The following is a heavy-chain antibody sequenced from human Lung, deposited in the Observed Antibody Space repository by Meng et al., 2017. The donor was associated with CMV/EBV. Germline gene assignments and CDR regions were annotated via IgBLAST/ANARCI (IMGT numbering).Heavy chain of an antibody. CDR2: INSDGNDA. J-gene: IGHJ6*02. Sequence: ESXKISXAASGFTFSSYWMHWVRQAPGKGLVWVSRINSDGNDADYVDSVKDRFTISRDNAKNAVYLQMNSLRAEDTAVYYCARMLNYEFSRGGMDVWGQGTTVTVSS. V-gene: IGHV3-74*01. CDR1: GFTFSSYW. D-gene: IGHD3-3*01. CDR3: ARMLNYEFSRGGMDV.